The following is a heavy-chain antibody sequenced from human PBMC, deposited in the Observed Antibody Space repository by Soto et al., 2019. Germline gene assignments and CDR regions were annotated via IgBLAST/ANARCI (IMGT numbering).Heavy chain of an antibody. CDR1: GYSFSTYW. CDR3: ARMTQFPWFGALTSRPYYFSY. V-gene: IGHV5-51*01. CDR2: IYPGDSHT. Sequence: PGESLKISCTGSGYSFSTYWIAWVRQMPGKGLEWMGIIYPGDSHTTYSPSFQGQVTISADTYTKTAYLQWSSLQASETAIYYCARMTQFPWFGALTSRPYYFSYRGPGTLVTV. D-gene: IGHD3-10*01. J-gene: IGHJ4*02.